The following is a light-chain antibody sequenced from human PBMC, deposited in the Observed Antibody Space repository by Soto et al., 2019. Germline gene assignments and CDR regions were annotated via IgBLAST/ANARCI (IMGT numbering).Light chain of an antibody. J-gene: IGLJ1*01. Sequence: QSVRTQPPSVSGAPGQRVTISCTGSSSNIGAGHDVHWYQHLPGTAPKLLIYGNGNRPSGIPDRFSGSKSGTSASLAITGLQAEDEADYYCQSYDTSLSGSEVFGTGTKVTVL. CDR2: GNG. CDR1: SSNIGAGHD. CDR3: QSYDTSLSGSEV. V-gene: IGLV1-40*01.